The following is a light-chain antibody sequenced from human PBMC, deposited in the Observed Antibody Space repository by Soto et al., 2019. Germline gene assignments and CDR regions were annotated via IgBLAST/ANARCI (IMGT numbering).Light chain of an antibody. CDR1: QSITNY. Sequence: DIQMTQSPSSLSVSVGDRVTINCWTSQSITNYLNWYQQKPGKAPKLLVYAASSLQSGVPSRFSGNGSGTDFTLTISSLQREDFASYYCQQSDSYPYTFGQGTKLEIK. CDR3: QQSDSYPYT. CDR2: AAS. V-gene: IGKV1-39*01. J-gene: IGKJ2*01.